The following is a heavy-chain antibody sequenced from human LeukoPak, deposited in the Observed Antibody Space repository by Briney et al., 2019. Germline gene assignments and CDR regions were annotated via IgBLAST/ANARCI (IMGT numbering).Heavy chain of an antibody. CDR1: GYSISSGYY. D-gene: IGHD3-22*01. V-gene: IGHV4-38-2*01. CDR3: GRRGDSSGHSPPPPFDY. CDR2: IYHSGST. J-gene: IGHJ4*02. Sequence: SETLSLTCAVSGYSISSGYYWGWIRQPPGKGLEWIGSIYHSGSTYYNPSLKSRVTISVDTSKNQFSLKLSSVTAADTAVDYFGRRGDSSGHSPPPPFDYWGQGTLVTVSS.